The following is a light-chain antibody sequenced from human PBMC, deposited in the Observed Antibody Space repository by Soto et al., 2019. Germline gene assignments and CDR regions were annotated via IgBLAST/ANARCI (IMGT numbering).Light chain of an antibody. CDR2: DAS. CDR1: QSVTRSY. J-gene: IGKJ1*01. Sequence: EIVMTQSASTLSGSAGERATLSWRASQSVTRSYLAWYQQKNGQAPRLLIYDASNRATGIPARFSGSGYGTDFNLTISSLETEDFAVYYCQQRSNWPQTFGQGTKVDIK. CDR3: QQRSNWPQT. V-gene: IGKV3-11*01.